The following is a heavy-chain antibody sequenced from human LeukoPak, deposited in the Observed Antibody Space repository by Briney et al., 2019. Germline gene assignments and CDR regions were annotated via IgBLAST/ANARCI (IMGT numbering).Heavy chain of an antibody. J-gene: IGHJ4*02. D-gene: IGHD6-13*01. Sequence: SETLSLTCTVSGGSISSSSYYWGWIRQPPGKGLEWIGSIYYSGSTYYNPSLKSRVTISVDTSKNQFTLKLSSVTAADTAVDYGARHLHSSWYTSVFDYWGQGTLVTVSS. CDR3: ARHLHSSWYTSVFDY. CDR2: IYYSGST. V-gene: IGHV4-39*01. CDR1: GGSISSSSYY.